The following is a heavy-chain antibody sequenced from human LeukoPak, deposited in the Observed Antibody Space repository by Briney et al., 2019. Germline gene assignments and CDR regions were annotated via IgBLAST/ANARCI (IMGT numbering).Heavy chain of an antibody. CDR3: ARESGYDSY. CDR2: INPNSGGT. J-gene: IGHJ4*02. Sequence: GASVKVSCKASGYTFRDYLLHWVRQAPGQGLEWMGWINPNSGGTNYAQKFQGRVTMTRDTSISTAYMELSRLRSDDTAVYYCARESGYDSYWGQGTLVTVSS. D-gene: IGHD5-12*01. CDR1: GYTFRDYL. V-gene: IGHV1-2*02.